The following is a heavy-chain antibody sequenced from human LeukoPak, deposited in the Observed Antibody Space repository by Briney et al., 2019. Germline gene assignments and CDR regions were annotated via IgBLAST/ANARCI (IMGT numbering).Heavy chain of an antibody. CDR1: GGSISSSSYY. Sequence: SETLSLTCTVSGGSISSSSYYWGWIRQPPGKGLEWIGSIYYSGSTYYNPSLKSRVTISVDTSKNQFSLKLSSVTAADTAVYYCARSPSCYTGLRIDYWGQGTLVTVSS. J-gene: IGHJ4*02. CDR2: IYYSGST. D-gene: IGHD2-2*02. V-gene: IGHV4-39*07. CDR3: ARSPSCYTGLRIDY.